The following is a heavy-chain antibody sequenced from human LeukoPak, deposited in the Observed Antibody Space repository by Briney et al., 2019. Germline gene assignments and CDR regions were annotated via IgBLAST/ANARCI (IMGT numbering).Heavy chain of an antibody. D-gene: IGHD4-23*01. V-gene: IGHV3-74*01. CDR2: IASDGSST. CDR1: GFTFSSYW. J-gene: IGHJ4*02. CDR3: ARGWPHGNDY. Sequence: GGSLRLSCAASGFTFSSYWMNWVRQAPGKGLVWVSRIASDGSSTTCADSVKGRFSISRDNAKNTLYLQMNSLRVEDTAVYYCARGWPHGNDYWGQGTLVTVSS.